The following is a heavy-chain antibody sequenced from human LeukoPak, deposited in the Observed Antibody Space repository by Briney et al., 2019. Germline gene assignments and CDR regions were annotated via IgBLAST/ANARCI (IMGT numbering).Heavy chain of an antibody. CDR2: ISGSGGST. CDR1: GFTFNSYA. D-gene: IGHD6-13*01. CDR3: ARTRYSSSRGYYFDY. Sequence: GGSLRLSCAASGFTFNSYAMSWVRQAPGKGLEWVSAISGSGGSTYYADSVKGRFTISRDNSENTLYLQMNSLRAEDTAVYYCARTRYSSSRGYYFDYWGQGTLVTVSS. J-gene: IGHJ4*02. V-gene: IGHV3-23*01.